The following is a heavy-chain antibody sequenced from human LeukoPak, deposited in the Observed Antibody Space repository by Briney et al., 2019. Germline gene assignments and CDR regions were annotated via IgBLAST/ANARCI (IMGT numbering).Heavy chain of an antibody. D-gene: IGHD3-16*01. V-gene: IGHV4-34*01. CDR1: GGSFSGYY. CDR2: INHSGST. CDR3: ATLYYFDY. J-gene: IGHJ4*02. Sequence: PSETLSLTCAVYGGSFSGYYWSWIRQPPGKGLEWLGEINHSGSTNYNPSLKSRVTISVDTSKNQFSLKLSSVTAADTAVYYCATLYYFDYWGQGTLVTVSS.